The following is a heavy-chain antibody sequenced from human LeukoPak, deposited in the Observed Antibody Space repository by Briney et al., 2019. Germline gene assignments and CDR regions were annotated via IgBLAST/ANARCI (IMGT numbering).Heavy chain of an antibody. CDR3: ARTGYYYDSSGYYFDY. CDR1: GFTFSDYY. D-gene: IGHD3-22*01. V-gene: IGHV3-11*01. CDR2: ISSSGSTI. J-gene: IGHJ4*02. Sequence: GGSLRLSCAASGFTFSDYYMSWIRQAPGKGLEWVSYISSSGSTIYYADSVKGRFTIPRDNAKNSLYLQMNSLRAEDTAVYYCARTGYYYDSSGYYFDYWGQGTLVTVSS.